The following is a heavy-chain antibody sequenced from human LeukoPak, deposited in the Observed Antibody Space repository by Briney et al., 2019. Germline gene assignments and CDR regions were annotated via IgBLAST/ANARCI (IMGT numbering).Heavy chain of an antibody. CDR1: GYTFTGYY. J-gene: IGHJ4*02. CDR3: ARAYYDSSGYYHEGFDY. V-gene: IGHV1-2*02. D-gene: IGHD3-22*01. Sequence: ASVKVSCKASGYTFTGYYMHWVRQAPGQGLEWMGWINPNSGGTNYAQKFQGRVTMTRDTSISTAYMELSRLRSDDTAVYYCARAYYDSSGYYHEGFDYWGQGTLVTVSS. CDR2: INPNSGGT.